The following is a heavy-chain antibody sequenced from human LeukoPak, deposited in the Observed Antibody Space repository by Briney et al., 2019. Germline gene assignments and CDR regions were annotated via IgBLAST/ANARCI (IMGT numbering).Heavy chain of an antibody. J-gene: IGHJ5*02. D-gene: IGHD3-3*01. CDR2: ISSSSSYT. V-gene: IGHV3-11*06. CDR3: ARATREYDFWSGSRMNWFDP. Sequence: SLRLSCAASGLTFSDYYMSWIRQAPGKGLEWVSYISSSSSYTNYADSVKGRFTISRDNAKNSLYLQMNSLRAEDTAVYYCARATREYDFWSGSRMNWFDPWGQGTLVTVSS. CDR1: GLTFSDYY.